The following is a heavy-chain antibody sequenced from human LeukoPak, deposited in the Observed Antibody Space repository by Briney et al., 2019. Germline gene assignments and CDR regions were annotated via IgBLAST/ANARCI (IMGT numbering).Heavy chain of an antibody. CDR2: ISSSSSYI. Sequence: GGSLRLSCAASGFTVSDNYISWVRQAPGKGLEWVSSISSSSSYIYYADSVKGRFTISRDNAKNSLYLQMNSLRAEDTAVYYCAREEGKGYWGQGTLVTVSS. CDR3: AREEGKGY. D-gene: IGHD4-23*01. CDR1: GFTVSDNY. J-gene: IGHJ4*02. V-gene: IGHV3-21*01.